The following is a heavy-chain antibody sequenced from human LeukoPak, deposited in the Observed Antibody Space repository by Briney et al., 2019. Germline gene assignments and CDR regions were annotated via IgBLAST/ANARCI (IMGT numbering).Heavy chain of an antibody. CDR1: GFTFSNYW. Sequence: QPGGSLRLSCAAAGFTFSNYWMHWVRQAPGEGLVWVSRIKSDGRTNYADSVKGRFTISRDNAKNTVSLQMNSLRAEDTGVYYCARAPSEIGGYYPEYFRHWGQGTLVTVSS. CDR3: ARAPSEIGGYYPEYFRH. CDR2: IKSDGRT. V-gene: IGHV3-74*01. D-gene: IGHD3-22*01. J-gene: IGHJ1*01.